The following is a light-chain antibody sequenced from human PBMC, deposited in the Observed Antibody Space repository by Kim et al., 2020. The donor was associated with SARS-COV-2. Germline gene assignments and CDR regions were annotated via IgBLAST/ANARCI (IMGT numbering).Light chain of an antibody. CDR1: ESLSSNY. J-gene: IGKJ4*01. V-gene: IGKV3-20*01. CDR2: GTS. Sequence: PGEGATLSCRASESLSSNYLAWYQQKPGQTPRLLIYGTSTRATGIPDRFSGSGSETDFTLTISRLEPEDFAVYYCQQYDNSPLTFGGGTKVDIK. CDR3: QQYDNSPLT.